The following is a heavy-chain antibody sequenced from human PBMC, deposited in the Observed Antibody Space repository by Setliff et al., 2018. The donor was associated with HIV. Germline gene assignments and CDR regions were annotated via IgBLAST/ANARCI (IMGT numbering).Heavy chain of an antibody. Sequence: PSETLSLTCSVSGASIRGHYWSWIRQSPGKGLEWIGNIYYSGNTNYNPSFKNRVTISVDTSKNQFSLRVNSVTAANTAVYYCARSLVPSGYYYGRHAFDIWGQGTKVTVSS. J-gene: IGHJ3*02. D-gene: IGHD3-22*01. V-gene: IGHV4-59*08. CDR1: GASIRGHY. CDR3: ARSLVPSGYYYGRHAFDI. CDR2: IYYSGNT.